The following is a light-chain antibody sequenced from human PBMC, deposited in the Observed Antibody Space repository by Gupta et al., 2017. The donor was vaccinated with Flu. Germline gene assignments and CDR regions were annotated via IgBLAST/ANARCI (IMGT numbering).Light chain of an antibody. CDR2: EVS. J-gene: IGLJ3*02. CDR3: SSYTSSSTRV. V-gene: IGLV2-14*01. Sequence: QSALTQPASVSGSPGPSITISCTGTSSDVGGYNYVSWYQQHPGKAPKLMIYEVSKRPAGVSNRFSGSKSGNTASLTISGLQEEDEADYYCSSYTSSSTRVFGGGTKLTVL. CDR1: SSDVGGYNY.